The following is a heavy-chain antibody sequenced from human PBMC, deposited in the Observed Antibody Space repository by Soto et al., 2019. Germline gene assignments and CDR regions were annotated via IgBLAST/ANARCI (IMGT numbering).Heavy chain of an antibody. CDR2: IIPIFGTA. D-gene: IGHD3-22*01. Sequence: QVQLVQSGAEVKKPGSSVKVSCKASGGTFSSYAISWVRQAPGQGLEWMGGIIPIFGTANYAQKFQGRVTSIADKSTRTAYMERCSMRSEGTDVYYCARVGYYYDSSGPEGAFDIWGQGTMVTVSS. CDR3: ARVGYYYDSSGPEGAFDI. CDR1: GGTFSSYA. J-gene: IGHJ3*02. V-gene: IGHV1-69*06.